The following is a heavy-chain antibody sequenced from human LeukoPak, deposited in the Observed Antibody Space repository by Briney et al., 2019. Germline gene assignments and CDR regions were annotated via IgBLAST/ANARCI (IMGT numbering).Heavy chain of an antibody. CDR2: ISGGGEHI. V-gene: IGHV3-21*05. J-gene: IGHJ6*04. CDR3: AELGITMIGGV. Sequence: SGGSLRLSCAASGFTFTTYNMNWVRQAPGKGLEWVSYISGGGEHIIYADSVKGRFTISRDNAKNSLYLQMNSLRAEDTAVYYCAELGITMIGGVWGKGTTVTISS. CDR1: GFTFTTYN. D-gene: IGHD3-10*02.